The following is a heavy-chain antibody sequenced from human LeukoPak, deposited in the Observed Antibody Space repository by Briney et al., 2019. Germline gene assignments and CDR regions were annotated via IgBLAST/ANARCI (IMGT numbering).Heavy chain of an antibody. D-gene: IGHD1-26*01. CDR3: AKDEGSGSYLNY. Sequence: GGSLRLSCAASGITFSSYGMSWVRQAPGKGLEWVSAISGSGGSTYYADSVKGRFTISRDNSKNTLYLQMNSLRAEDTAVYYCAKDEGSGSYLNYWGQGTLVTVSS. CDR1: GITFSSYG. CDR2: ISGSGGST. V-gene: IGHV3-23*01. J-gene: IGHJ4*02.